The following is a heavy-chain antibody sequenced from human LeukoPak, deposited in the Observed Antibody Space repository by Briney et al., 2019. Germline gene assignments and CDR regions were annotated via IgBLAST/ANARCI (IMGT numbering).Heavy chain of an antibody. D-gene: IGHD6-6*01. J-gene: IGHJ6*03. V-gene: IGHV1-2*02. CDR1: GYTFTGYY. Sequence: ASVKVSCKASGYTFTGYYVHWVRQAPGQGLEWIGWINPNSGDTNYAQEFQGRVTMTRDTSISTAYMELSGLRSDDTAVYYCARGDLVRHYYYMDVWGKGTTVTVSS. CDR2: INPNSGDT. CDR3: ARGDLVRHYYYMDV.